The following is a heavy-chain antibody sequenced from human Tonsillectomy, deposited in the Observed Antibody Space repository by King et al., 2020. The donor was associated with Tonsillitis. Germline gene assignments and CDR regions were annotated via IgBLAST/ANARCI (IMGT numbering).Heavy chain of an antibody. D-gene: IGHD3-3*01. CDR2: LSYDERKK. J-gene: IGHJ2*01. CDR1: GFSFRTYG. Sequence: VQLVESGGGVVQPGRSLRLSCAASGFSFRTYGMHWVHQAPRQGLDWVAVLSYDERKKHYADSVKGRFTTSTDNPKNTLYLQMNSLRAEDTAVYYCAKDYSDDSWWYFDLGGRGTLVTVSS. V-gene: IGHV3-30*18. CDR3: AKDYSDDSWWYFDL.